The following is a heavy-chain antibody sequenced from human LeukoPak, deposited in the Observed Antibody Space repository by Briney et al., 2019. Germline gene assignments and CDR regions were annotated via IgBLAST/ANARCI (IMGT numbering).Heavy chain of an antibody. V-gene: IGHV3-48*04. J-gene: IGHJ4*02. CDR2: ISGSGGTT. Sequence: GGSLRLSCTASGFIFNTYSMNWVRQAPGKALEWVSYISGSGGTTNYADSVKGRFTISRDNAKNTLYLQMSSLRAEDTAVYYCAKGGASICDNWGQGTLVTVSS. CDR3: AKGGASICDN. D-gene: IGHD5-12*01. CDR1: GFIFNTYS.